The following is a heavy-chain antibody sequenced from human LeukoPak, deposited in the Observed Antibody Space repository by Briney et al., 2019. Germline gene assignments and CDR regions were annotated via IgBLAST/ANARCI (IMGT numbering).Heavy chain of an antibody. V-gene: IGHV4-38-2*01. D-gene: IGHD3-10*01. CDR3: ARQGSTESRIDY. CDR2: IYHSGST. J-gene: IGHJ4*02. Sequence: PSETLSLTCAVSGYSISSGYYWGWIRQPPGKGLEWIGSIYHSGSTYYNPSLKSRVTISVDTSKNQFSLKLSSVTAADTAMYYCARQGSTESRIDYWGQGTLVTVSS. CDR1: GYSISSGYY.